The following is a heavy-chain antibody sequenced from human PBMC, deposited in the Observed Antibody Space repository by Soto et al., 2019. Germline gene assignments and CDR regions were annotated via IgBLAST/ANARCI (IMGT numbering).Heavy chain of an antibody. D-gene: IGHD6-13*01. V-gene: IGHV1-2*04. CDR3: ARAWGGSSWENAFDI. Sequence: ASVKVSCKASGYTFTGYYMHWVRQAPGQGLEWMGWINPNSGGTNYAQKFQGWVTMTRDTSISTAYMELSRLRSDDTAVYYCARAWGGSSWENAFDIWGQGTMVTVSS. CDR2: INPNSGGT. J-gene: IGHJ3*02. CDR1: GYTFTGYY.